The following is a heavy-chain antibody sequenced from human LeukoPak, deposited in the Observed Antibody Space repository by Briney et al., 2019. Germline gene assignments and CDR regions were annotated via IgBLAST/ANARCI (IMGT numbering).Heavy chain of an antibody. CDR2: IRSKAYGGTT. CDR3: TRAEELWFGELLFDY. Sequence: GGSLRLSCTASGFTFGDYAMSWVRQAPGKGLEWVGFIRSKAYGGTTEYAASVKGGFTISRDDSKSIAYLQMNSLKTEDTAVYYCTRAEELWFGELLFDYWGQGTLVTVSS. CDR1: GFTFGDYA. D-gene: IGHD3-10*01. V-gene: IGHV3-49*04. J-gene: IGHJ4*02.